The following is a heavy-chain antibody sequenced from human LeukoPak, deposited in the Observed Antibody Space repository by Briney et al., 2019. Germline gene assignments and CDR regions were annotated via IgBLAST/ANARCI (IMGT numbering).Heavy chain of an antibody. CDR1: GFSFSDYA. V-gene: IGHV3-23*01. D-gene: IGHD4-17*01. Sequence: GGSLRLSCLVSGFSFSDYAMSWVRRAPGKGLEWVSAITGSGQTKYYTDSVKGRFTMSRDNSKNTLYLQMNSLRDEDTAVYYCAKAPYGDYVAYWGQGTLVTVSS. J-gene: IGHJ4*02. CDR2: ITGSGQTK. CDR3: AKAPYGDYVAY.